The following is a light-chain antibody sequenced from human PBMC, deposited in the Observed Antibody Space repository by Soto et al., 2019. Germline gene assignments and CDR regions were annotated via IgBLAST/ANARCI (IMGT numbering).Light chain of an antibody. J-gene: IGLJ1*01. V-gene: IGLV2-14*01. CDR1: SSDVGGYNY. Sequence: QSALTQPASVSGSPGQSITLSCTGNSSDVGGYNYVSWYQQHPDKAPKLMIYEVTNRPTGVSFRFSGSKSGNTASRTISGLQPEDEADDYCSSYTSTSTLYGFGTGTKRTVL. CDR3: SSYTSTSTLYG. CDR2: EVT.